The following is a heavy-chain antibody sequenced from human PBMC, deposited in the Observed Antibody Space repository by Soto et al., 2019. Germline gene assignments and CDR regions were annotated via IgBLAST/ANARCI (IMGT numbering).Heavy chain of an antibody. D-gene: IGHD6-13*01. CDR2: IYSGGST. V-gene: IGHV3-53*01. Sequence: GALRLSGSASGFTVRSNYLSWVRQAPGKGLEWVSVIYSGGSTYYADSVKGLFTISRDNSKNTLYLQMNSLRAEDTAVYYCARDLGTAGTFVYWGQGTLVTVSS. CDR1: GFTVRSNY. J-gene: IGHJ4*02. CDR3: ARDLGTAGTFVY.